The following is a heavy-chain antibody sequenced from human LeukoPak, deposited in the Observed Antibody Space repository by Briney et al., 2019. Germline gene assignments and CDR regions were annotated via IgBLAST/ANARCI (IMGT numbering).Heavy chain of an antibody. J-gene: IGHJ6*03. CDR2: IYPGDSDT. CDR1: GYSFSDYW. Sequence: GESLKISCKGSGYSFSDYWIGWVRQMPGKGLEWMGIIYPGDSDTRYSPSFQGQVTISADKSISTAYLQWSSLKASDTAMYYCARAVDYYYYYMDVWGKGTTVTVSS. CDR3: ARAVDYYYYYMDV. V-gene: IGHV5-51*01.